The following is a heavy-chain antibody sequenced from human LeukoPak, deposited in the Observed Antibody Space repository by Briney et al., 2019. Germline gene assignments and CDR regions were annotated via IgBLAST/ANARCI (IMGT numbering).Heavy chain of an antibody. CDR3: ARDTYYYDSSGYGSDAFDI. J-gene: IGHJ3*02. CDR2: IYYSGST. D-gene: IGHD3-22*01. V-gene: IGHV4-39*07. CDR1: GGSISSSSYY. Sequence: SETLSLTCTVSGGSISSSSYYWGWIRQPPGKGLEWIGSIYYSGSTYYNPSLKSRVTISVDTSKNQFSLKLSSVTAADTAVYYCARDTYYYDSSGYGSDAFDIWGQGTMVTVSS.